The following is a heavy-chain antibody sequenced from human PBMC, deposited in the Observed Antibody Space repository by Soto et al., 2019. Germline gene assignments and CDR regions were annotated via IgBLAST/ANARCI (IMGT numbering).Heavy chain of an antibody. CDR2: ISWDGGST. CDR1: GFTFDDYA. V-gene: IGHV3-43D*04. CDR3: AKDRLPYGSGSYYKGPFDY. Sequence: QPGGSLRLSCAASGFTFDDYAMHWVRQAPGKGLEWVSLISWDGGSTYYADSVKGRFTISRDNSKNSLYLQMNSLRAEDTALYYCAKDRLPYGSGSYYKGPFDYWGQAPLVTVSS. D-gene: IGHD3-10*01. J-gene: IGHJ4*02.